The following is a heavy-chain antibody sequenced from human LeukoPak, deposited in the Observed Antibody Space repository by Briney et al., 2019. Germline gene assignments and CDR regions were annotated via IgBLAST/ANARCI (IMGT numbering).Heavy chain of an antibody. D-gene: IGHD5-12*01. Sequence: EASVKVSCKASGYTFTGYYMHWVRQAPGQGLEWMGWINPNNGGTNYAQKFQGRVTMTRDTSINTAYMELSGLTSDDTALYYCARDEWLFDYWDQGTLVTVSS. V-gene: IGHV1-2*02. CDR3: ARDEWLFDY. CDR2: INPNNGGT. CDR1: GYTFTGYY. J-gene: IGHJ4*02.